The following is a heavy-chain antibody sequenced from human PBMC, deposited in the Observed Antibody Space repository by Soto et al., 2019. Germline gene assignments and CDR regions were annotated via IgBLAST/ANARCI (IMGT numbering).Heavy chain of an antibody. V-gene: IGHV3-23*01. J-gene: IGHJ4*02. Sequence: EVELLESGGGLVQPGGSLRLSCVASRFTFTSYAMSWVRQAPGKGLEWVAAISASGGATIHADSVKGRLTISRDISKNTLYLQMNSLRAEDTAVSYCAKDVEGGSLFRGAFDYWGQGTQVTVSS. CDR2: ISASGGAT. CDR1: RFTFTSYA. D-gene: IGHD1-26*01. CDR3: AKDVEGGSLFRGAFDY.